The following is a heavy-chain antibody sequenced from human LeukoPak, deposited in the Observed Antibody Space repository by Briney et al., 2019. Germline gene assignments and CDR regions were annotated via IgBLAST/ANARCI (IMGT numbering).Heavy chain of an antibody. CDR3: MRQDVGQLDFDY. Sequence: GGSLRLSCVASGFIFSDSGMHWVRPVSGKGLEWVGRIINKANNYATTYSASVKGRFTIFRDDSKSTAYLQMNSLKTDDTAVYYGMRQDVGQLDFDYWGQGTLVTVSS. D-gene: IGHD6-13*01. CDR2: IINKANNYAT. CDR1: GFIFSDSG. J-gene: IGHJ4*02. V-gene: IGHV3-73*01.